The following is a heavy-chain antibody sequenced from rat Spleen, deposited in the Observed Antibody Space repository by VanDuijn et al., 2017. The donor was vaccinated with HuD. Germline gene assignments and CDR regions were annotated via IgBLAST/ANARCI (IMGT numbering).Heavy chain of an antibody. J-gene: IGHJ2*01. D-gene: IGHD1-2*01. Sequence: QVQLKESGPGLVQPSQTLSLTCTVSGFSLISHSVHWVRQPPGKGLEWMGRMRYNGDKSYNSVLKSRLSLRRDTSKNQVFLKMNSLQTGDTATYYCARFSSFPDYWGQGVMVTVSS. CDR1: GFSLISHS. CDR3: ARFSSFPDY. V-gene: IGHV2-63*01. CDR2: MRYNGDK.